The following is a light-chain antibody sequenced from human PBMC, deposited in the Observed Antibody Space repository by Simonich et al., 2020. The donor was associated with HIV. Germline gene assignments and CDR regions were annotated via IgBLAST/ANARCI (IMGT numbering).Light chain of an antibody. CDR1: QSGFHSHTNKIY. J-gene: IGKJ1*01. CDR3: QHYSNAPRT. Sequence: DIVMTQSPDSLAVSLGERATINCKSSQSGFHSHTNKIYLAWYQQRPGQPPKLLIYWASTRESGVPDRFSGRGSGTDFTLTISSLQAEDVAVYYCQHYSNAPRTFGQGTKVEIK. V-gene: IGKV4-1*01. CDR2: WAS.